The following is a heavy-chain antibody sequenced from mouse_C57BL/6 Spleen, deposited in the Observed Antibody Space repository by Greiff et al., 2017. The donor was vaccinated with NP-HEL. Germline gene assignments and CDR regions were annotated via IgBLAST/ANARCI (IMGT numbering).Heavy chain of an antibody. CDR1: GFTFSSYA. D-gene: IGHD2-4*01. CDR2: ISDGGSYT. CDR3: ARGYDYDRYWYFDV. Sequence: DVQLVESGGGLVKPGGSLKLSCAASGFTFSSYAMSWVRQTPEKRLEWVATISDGGSYTYYPDNVKGRFTISRDNAKNNLYLQMSHLKSEDTAMYYCARGYDYDRYWYFDVWGTGTTVTVSS. V-gene: IGHV5-4*01. J-gene: IGHJ1*03.